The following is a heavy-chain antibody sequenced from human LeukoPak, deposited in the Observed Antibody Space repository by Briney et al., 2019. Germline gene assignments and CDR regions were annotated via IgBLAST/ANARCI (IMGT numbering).Heavy chain of an antibody. CDR3: ARAPYDILTGSWFDP. D-gene: IGHD3-9*01. J-gene: IGHJ5*02. CDR1: SGSISSGGYS. V-gene: IGHV4-30-2*01. Sequence: SETLSLTCAVSSGSISSGGYSWSWIRQPPGKGLEWIGYIYHSGSTYYNPSLKSRVTISVDRSKNQFSLKLSSVTAADTAVYYCARAPYDILTGSWFDPWGQGTLVTVSS. CDR2: IYHSGST.